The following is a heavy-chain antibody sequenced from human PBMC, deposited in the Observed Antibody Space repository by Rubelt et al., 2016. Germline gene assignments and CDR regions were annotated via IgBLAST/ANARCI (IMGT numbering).Heavy chain of an antibody. D-gene: IGHD4-17*01. CDR1: GGSISSSSYY. V-gene: IGHV4-39*01. CDR3: ASPGPDYGDYAYYFDY. J-gene: IGHJ4*02. Sequence: QLQLQESGPGLVKPSETLSLTCTVSGGSISSSSYYWGWIRQPPGKGLEWIGSIYYSGSTYYNPSLNGGVTISVESAKNRFSLKLRSVTAADTAGYYWASPGPDYGDYAYYFDYWGQGTLVTVSS. CDR2: IYYSGST.